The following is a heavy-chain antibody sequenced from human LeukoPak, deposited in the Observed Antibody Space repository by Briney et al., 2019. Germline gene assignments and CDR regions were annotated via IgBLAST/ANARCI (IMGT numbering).Heavy chain of an antibody. V-gene: IGHV3-23*01. CDR2: ISGSGGTT. CDR3: ASMRFLEWFPRYFDY. J-gene: IGHJ4*02. CDR1: GITFSSYA. D-gene: IGHD3-3*01. Sequence: GGSLRLSCAASGITFSSYAMSWVRQAPGQGLEWVSAISGSGGTTYDADSVKGRFTISRDNSKNTLYLEMNSLRGEDTAIYYCASMRFLEWFPRYFDYWGQGTLVTVSS.